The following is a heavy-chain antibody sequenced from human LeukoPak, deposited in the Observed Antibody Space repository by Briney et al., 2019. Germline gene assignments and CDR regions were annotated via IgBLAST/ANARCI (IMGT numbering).Heavy chain of an antibody. J-gene: IGHJ3*02. D-gene: IGHD5-18*01. Sequence: ASVKVSCKASGYTFTSYAMNWVRQAPGQGLEWMGWINPNSGGTNYAQKFQGRVTMTRDTSISTAYMELSRLRSDDTAVYYCARARQLWFPDDAFDIWGQGTMVTVSS. CDR3: ARARQLWFPDDAFDI. V-gene: IGHV1-2*02. CDR1: GYTFTSYA. CDR2: INPNSGGT.